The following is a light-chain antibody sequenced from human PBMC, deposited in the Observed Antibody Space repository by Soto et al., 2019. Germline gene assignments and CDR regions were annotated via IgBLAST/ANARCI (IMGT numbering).Light chain of an antibody. J-gene: IGKJ4*01. CDR3: QQYNNWPPLT. CDR1: QSVSSN. V-gene: IGKV3-15*01. Sequence: IVMTQSPATLSVSPGERGTLSCMXSQSVSSNLAWYQQKPGQAPRLLIYGASARANGIPARFSGSGSGTEFILTISSLQSEDFAVYYCQQYNNWPPLTFGGGTKVEIK. CDR2: GAS.